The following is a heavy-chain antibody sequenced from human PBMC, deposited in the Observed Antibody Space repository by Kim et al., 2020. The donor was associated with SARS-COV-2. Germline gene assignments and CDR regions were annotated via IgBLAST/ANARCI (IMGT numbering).Heavy chain of an antibody. V-gene: IGHV3-48*02. J-gene: IGHJ4*01. CDR1: GFTFSAYS. D-gene: IGHD3-10*01. CDR3: ARSGDSALLRGFYFDY. CDR2: ISASSSTI. Sequence: GGSLRLSCAASGFTFSAYSMNWLRQAPGEGLEWISYISASSSTIYYADSVRGRFTISRDNAKNSLFLQMNSLRDGDTALYFCARSGDSALLRGFYFDYWG.